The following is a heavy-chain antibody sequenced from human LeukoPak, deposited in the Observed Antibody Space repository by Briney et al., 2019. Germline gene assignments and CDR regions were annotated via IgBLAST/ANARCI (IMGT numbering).Heavy chain of an antibody. Sequence: SETLSLTCTVSGDSISSSSYYWAWIRQPPGKGLEWIVSMYYSGSTYYNPSLKSRLTISGDTSKNQFSLKLSSVTAAETAVYYCARQALSRSSRGGHFDYWGQGTLVTVSS. J-gene: IGHJ4*02. CDR3: ARQALSRSSRGGHFDY. V-gene: IGHV4-39*01. D-gene: IGHD6-6*01. CDR2: MYYSGST. CDR1: GDSISSSSYY.